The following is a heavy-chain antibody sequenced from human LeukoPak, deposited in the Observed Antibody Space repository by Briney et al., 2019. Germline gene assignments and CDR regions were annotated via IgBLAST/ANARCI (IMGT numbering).Heavy chain of an antibody. J-gene: IGHJ4*02. CDR3: ARSMGRRYYSDY. CDR2: IYDSGST. Sequence: SETLSLTCTVSGGSISFNYWNWIRQPPGKGLEWIGSIYDSGSTYYNPSLKSRVTIFVDTSKNQFSLKLSSVTAADTAVYYCARSMGRRYYSDYWGQGTLVTVSS. V-gene: IGHV4-39*01. CDR1: GGSISFNY.